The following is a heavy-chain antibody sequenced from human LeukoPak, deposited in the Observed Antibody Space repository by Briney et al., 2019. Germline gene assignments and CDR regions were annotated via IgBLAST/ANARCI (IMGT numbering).Heavy chain of an antibody. CDR1: GYSISSGYY. CDR3: ARERGYGDLDY. D-gene: IGHD4-17*01. V-gene: IGHV4-38-2*02. Sequence: SATLSLTCTVSGYSISSGYYWGWIRQPPGKGLEWIGSIYHSGSTYYNPSLKSRVTISVDTSKNQFSLKLSSVTAADTAVYYCARERGYGDLDYWGQGTLVTVSS. CDR2: IYHSGST. J-gene: IGHJ4*02.